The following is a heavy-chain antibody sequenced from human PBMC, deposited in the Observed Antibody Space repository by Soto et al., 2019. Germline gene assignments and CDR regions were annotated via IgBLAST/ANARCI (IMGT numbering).Heavy chain of an antibody. CDR3: AREGLRYFATFDY. CDR1: GGTFSSYT. V-gene: IGHV1-69*04. J-gene: IGHJ4*02. CDR2: IIPILGIA. Sequence: ASVKVSCKASGGTFSSYTISWVRQAPGQGLEWMGRIIPILGIANYAQKFQGRVTITADKSTSTAYMELSSLRSEDTAVYYCAREGLRYFATFDYWGQGTLVTVSS. D-gene: IGHD3-9*01.